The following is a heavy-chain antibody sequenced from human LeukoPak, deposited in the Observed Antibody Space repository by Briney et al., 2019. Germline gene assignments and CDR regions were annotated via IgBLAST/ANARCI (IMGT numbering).Heavy chain of an antibody. CDR2: ISAYNGNT. J-gene: IGHJ6*03. Sequence: ASVTVSCKASGYTFTSYGISWVRQAPGQGLEWMGWISAYNGNTNYAQKLQGRVTMTTDTSTSTAYMELRSLRSDDTAVYYCARDRKESYYYYYMDVWGKGTTVTVSS. CDR3: ARDRKESYYYYYMDV. CDR1: GYTFTSYG. D-gene: IGHD3-10*01. V-gene: IGHV1-18*01.